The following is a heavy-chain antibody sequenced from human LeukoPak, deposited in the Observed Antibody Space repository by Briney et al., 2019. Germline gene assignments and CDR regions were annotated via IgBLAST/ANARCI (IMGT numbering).Heavy chain of an antibody. D-gene: IGHD3-3*01. Sequence: GGSLRLSCAASGFTLSTYAINWVRQAPGKGLEWVSAISGGGTNTYYADSVKGRFTISRDNSKNTLYLQMNSLRAGDTAVYYCAKAGRWTSYYFDYWGQGTLVTVSS. CDR2: ISGGGTNT. V-gene: IGHV3-23*01. J-gene: IGHJ4*02. CDR1: GFTLSTYA. CDR3: AKAGRWTSYYFDY.